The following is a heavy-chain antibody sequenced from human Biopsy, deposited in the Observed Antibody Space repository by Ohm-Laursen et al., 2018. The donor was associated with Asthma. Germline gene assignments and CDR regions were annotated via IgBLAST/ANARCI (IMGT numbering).Heavy chain of an antibody. D-gene: IGHD3-10*01. CDR1: GGSISSGDYY. J-gene: IGHJ6*02. V-gene: IGHV4-30-4*01. Sequence: SQTLSLTCTVSGGSISSGDYYWSWIRQPPEKGLEWIGYIYYSGTTVYNPSLKSRVSMSVDTSKNQVSLKLSSVTAADTAVYYCAREEAYGSGSLYGMDVWGHGTTVTVSS. CDR3: AREEAYGSGSLYGMDV. CDR2: IYYSGTT.